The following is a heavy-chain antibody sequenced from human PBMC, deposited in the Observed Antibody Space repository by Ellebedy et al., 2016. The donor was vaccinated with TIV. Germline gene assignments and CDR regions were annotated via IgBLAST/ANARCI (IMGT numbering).Heavy chain of an antibody. CDR3: ATDGSYGDYRSPAHAFEF. V-gene: IGHV3-7*01. J-gene: IGHJ3*01. Sequence: GGSLRLSRSAPGFTFSCYLMSWVRQAPGKGLEWGGNIKQDGSEEYYVDSVKGRFTISRDNAKNSLYLQMNSLGADDTAVYYCATDGSYGDYRSPAHAFEFWGQGTMVTVSS. D-gene: IGHD4-17*01. CDR1: GFTFSCYL. CDR2: IKQDGSEE.